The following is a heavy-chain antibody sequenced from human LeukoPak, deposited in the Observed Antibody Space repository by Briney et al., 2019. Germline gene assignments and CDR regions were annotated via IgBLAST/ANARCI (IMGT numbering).Heavy chain of an antibody. CDR2: IYYSGST. CDR1: GGSISSSSYY. CDR3: ARGGGIYDFWSGYFDY. Sequence: SETLSLTCTVSGGSISSSSYYWGWIRQPPGKGLEWIGSIYYSGSTYYNPSLKSRVTISVDTSKNQFSLKLSSVTAADTAVYYCARGGGIYDFWSGYFDYWGQGTLVTVSS. J-gene: IGHJ4*02. D-gene: IGHD3-3*01. V-gene: IGHV4-39*01.